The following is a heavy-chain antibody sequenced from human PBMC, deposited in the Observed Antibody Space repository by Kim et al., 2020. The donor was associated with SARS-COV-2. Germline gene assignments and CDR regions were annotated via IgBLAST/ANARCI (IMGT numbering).Heavy chain of an antibody. CDR3: ARGPAPSYYYGMDV. J-gene: IGHJ6*02. CDR1: GGSIYSYY. V-gene: IGHV4-59*01. CDR2: IYYSGST. Sequence: SETLSLTCTVSGGSIYSYYWSWIRQPPGKGLEWIGYIYYSGSTNYNPSLKSRVTISVDVSKNQVSLKLSSVTAADTAVYYCARGPAPSYYYGMDVWGQGT.